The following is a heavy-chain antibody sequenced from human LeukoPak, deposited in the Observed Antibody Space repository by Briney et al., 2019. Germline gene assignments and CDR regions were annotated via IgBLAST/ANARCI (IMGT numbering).Heavy chain of an antibody. CDR2: IYYSGST. Sequence: SETLSLTCTVSGGSISSSSYYWGWIRQPPGKRLEWIGSIYYSGSTYYNPSLKSRVTISVDTSKNQFSLKLSSVTAADTAVYYCARQAIGQGGIVLVVYAHLYSVYFDYWGQGTLVTVSS. D-gene: IGHD2-8*01. CDR1: GGSISSSSYY. J-gene: IGHJ4*02. CDR3: ARQAIGQGGIVLVVYAHLYSVYFDY. V-gene: IGHV4-39*01.